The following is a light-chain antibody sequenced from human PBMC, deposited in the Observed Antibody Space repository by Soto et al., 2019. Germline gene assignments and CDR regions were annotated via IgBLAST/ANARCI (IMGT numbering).Light chain of an antibody. Sequence: EVILTQFPATLSMSPGESATLSCRASENIRTSLAWYQPRPGQPPSLLIYDAFNRATGIPPRFSGGGSVTDFTITISGLEPEDFAVYYCPQRASWPPFTFGGGTKVEIK. J-gene: IGKJ4*01. V-gene: IGKV3-11*01. CDR2: DAF. CDR1: ENIRTS. CDR3: PQRASWPPFT.